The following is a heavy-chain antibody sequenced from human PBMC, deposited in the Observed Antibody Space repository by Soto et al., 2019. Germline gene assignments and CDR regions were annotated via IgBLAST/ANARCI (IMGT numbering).Heavy chain of an antibody. CDR3: ARVQFRGNFDY. J-gene: IGHJ4*02. Sequence: GASVKVSCKASGYTFTSYAMHWVRQAPGQRLEWMGWINAGNGNTKYSQRFQGRVTITRDTSASTAYMELSSLRSEDTAVYYCARVQFRGNFDYWGQGTLVTVSS. D-gene: IGHD1-1*01. V-gene: IGHV1-3*01. CDR2: INAGNGNT. CDR1: GYTFTSYA.